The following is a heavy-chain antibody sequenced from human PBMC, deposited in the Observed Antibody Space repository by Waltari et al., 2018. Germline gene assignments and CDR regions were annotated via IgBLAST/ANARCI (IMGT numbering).Heavy chain of an antibody. Sequence: QVQLVESGVGVVQPGMSLRLSCAASGFYPSIFGMHWVRQAPGKGLEWVALAFFDGIKTDYADSVRGRFTISRDNSKNTLYLDINNLRVDDTGIYYCAKDAFGNTYLDHWGQGTVVTVSS. CDR2: AFFDGIKT. CDR1: GFYPSIFG. V-gene: IGHV3-30*18. CDR3: AKDAFGNTYLDH. J-gene: IGHJ5*02. D-gene: IGHD3-10*01.